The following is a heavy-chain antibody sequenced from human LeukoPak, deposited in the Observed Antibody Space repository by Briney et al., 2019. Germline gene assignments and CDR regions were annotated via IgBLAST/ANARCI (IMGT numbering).Heavy chain of an antibody. CDR3: ARGFKGDFWSGRPYYFDY. CDR1: GYTFTSYD. CDR2: MNPNSGNT. Sequence: ASVKVSCKASGYTFTSYDINWVRQATGQGLEWMGWMNPNSGNTGYAQKFQGRVTITRNTSISTAYMELSSLRSEDTAVYYCARGFKGDFWSGRPYYFDYWGQGTLVTVSS. J-gene: IGHJ4*02. V-gene: IGHV1-8*03. D-gene: IGHD3-3*01.